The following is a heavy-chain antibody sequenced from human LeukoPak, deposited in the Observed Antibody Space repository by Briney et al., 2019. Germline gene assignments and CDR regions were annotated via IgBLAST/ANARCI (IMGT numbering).Heavy chain of an antibody. V-gene: IGHV3-21*01. CDR1: GFTFSEHS. D-gene: IGHD3-10*01. CDR2: ISSGSDYI. CDR3: ASGAQYYYGLDV. J-gene: IGHJ6*02. Sequence: GGSLRLSCAASGFTFSEHSMNWVRQAPGKGLEWVSSISSGSDYIYYADSVRGRFTISRDNARNSLYLQMSSRRAEDAAVYYCASGAQYYYGLDVWGQGTTVTVSS.